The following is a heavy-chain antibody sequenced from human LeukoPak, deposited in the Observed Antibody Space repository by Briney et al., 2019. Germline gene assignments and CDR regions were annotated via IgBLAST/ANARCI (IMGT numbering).Heavy chain of an antibody. CDR3: ARRGAGDAFDI. D-gene: IGHD1-26*01. CDR1: GYTFSNYY. V-gene: IGHV1-46*01. CDR2: INPSGGST. Sequence: ASVKGSCKASGYTFSNYYIHWVRQAPGQGLEWMGIINPSGGSTRNAQKFQGSVTMTRDMSTSTVYMELSSLRSEDTAVYDCARRGAGDAFDIWGQGTMVTVSS. J-gene: IGHJ3*02.